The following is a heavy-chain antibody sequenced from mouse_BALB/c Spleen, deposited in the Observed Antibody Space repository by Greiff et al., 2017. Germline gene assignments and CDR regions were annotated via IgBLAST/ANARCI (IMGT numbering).Heavy chain of an antibody. D-gene: IGHD1-1*01. CDR3: ARSPLTTVVAP. V-gene: IGHV1-9*01. CDR2: ILPGSSST. J-gene: IGHJ3*01. CDR1: GYTFSSYW. Sequence: VQLQQSGAELMKPGASVKISCKATGYTFSSYWIEWVKQRPGHGLEWIGEILPGSSSTNYNEKFKGKATFTADTSSNTAYMQLSSLTSEDSAVYACARSPLTTVVAPWGQGTLVTVSA.